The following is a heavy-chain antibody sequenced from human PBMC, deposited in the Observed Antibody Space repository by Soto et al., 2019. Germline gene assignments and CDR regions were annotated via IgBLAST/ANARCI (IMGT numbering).Heavy chain of an antibody. J-gene: IGHJ6*03. CDR1: GGSISSYY. D-gene: IGHD3-10*01. CDR3: ARAVTMVRGVTFYYYYYMDV. CDR2: IYYSGST. Sequence: SETLSLTCTVSGGSISSYYWSWIRQPPGKGLEWIGYIYYSGSTNYNPSLKSRVTISVDTSKNQFSLKLSSVTAADTAVYYCARAVTMVRGVTFYYYYYMDVWGKGTTVTVSS. V-gene: IGHV4-59*01.